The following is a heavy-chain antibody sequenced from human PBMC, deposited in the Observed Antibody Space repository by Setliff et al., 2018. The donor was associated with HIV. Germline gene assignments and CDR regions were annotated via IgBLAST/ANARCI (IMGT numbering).Heavy chain of an antibody. CDR2: VHFSGTT. D-gene: IGHD1-7*01. J-gene: IGHJ4*02. CDR3: ATNRVGNYPLDY. CDR1: GGSMRSTTYY. Sequence: SETLSLTCTVSGGSMRSTTYYWGWVRQPPGKGLEWIGNVHFSGTTYYNPSLKSRVTISVDPSQNQFSLRLISVTAADTAVYYCATNRVGNYPLDYWGRGTLVTVSS. V-gene: IGHV4-39*01.